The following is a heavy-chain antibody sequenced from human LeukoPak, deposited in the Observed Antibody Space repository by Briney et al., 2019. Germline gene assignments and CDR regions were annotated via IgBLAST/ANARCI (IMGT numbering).Heavy chain of an antibody. CDR2: ISYDGSNK. CDR1: GFTFGSYG. Sequence: GGSLRLSCVASGFTFGSYGMHWVRQAPGKGLEWVAVISYDGSNKYYADSVKGRFTISRDNSKNTLYLQMNSLRAEDTAVYYCAKEGSYGYYFDYWGQGTLVTVSS. CDR3: AKEGSYGYYFDY. V-gene: IGHV3-30*18. D-gene: IGHD5-18*01. J-gene: IGHJ4*02.